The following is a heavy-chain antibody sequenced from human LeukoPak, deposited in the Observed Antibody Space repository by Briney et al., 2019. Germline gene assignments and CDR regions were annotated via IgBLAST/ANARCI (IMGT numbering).Heavy chain of an antibody. CDR2: IKEDGSEK. D-gene: IGHD6-25*01. J-gene: IGHJ3*02. Sequence: PGGSLRLSCAASGFMFSSYWMSWVRQAPGKGLEWVADIKEDGSEKSYVDSVKGRFTISRDNAKNTLYLQMNSLRAEDTAVYYCARRSAAKDAFDIWGQGTMVTVSS. V-gene: IGHV3-7*01. CDR1: GFMFSSYW. CDR3: ARRSAAKDAFDI.